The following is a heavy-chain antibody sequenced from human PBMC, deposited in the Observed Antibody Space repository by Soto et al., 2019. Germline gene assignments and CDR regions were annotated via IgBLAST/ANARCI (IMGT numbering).Heavy chain of an antibody. CDR2: ISSSSSTI. CDR3: ARTPSSAVLRYFDSDLQAFDI. Sequence: EVQLVESGGGLVQPGGSLRLSCAASGFTFSSYSMNWVRQAPGKGLEWVSYISSSSSTIYYADSVKGRFTISRDNAKNSLYLQMNSLRAEDTAVYYCARTPSSAVLRYFDSDLQAFDIWGQGTMVTVSS. J-gene: IGHJ3*02. V-gene: IGHV3-48*01. CDR1: GFTFSSYS. D-gene: IGHD3-9*01.